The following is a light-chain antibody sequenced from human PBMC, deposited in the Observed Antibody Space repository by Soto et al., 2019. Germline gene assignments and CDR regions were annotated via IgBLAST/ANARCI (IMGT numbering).Light chain of an antibody. V-gene: IGLV1-44*01. CDR3: AAWDDSLNGVV. CDR1: NSNNGSNT. J-gene: IGLJ2*01. Sequence: QSVLTQPPSASGTPGQRVTISCSGSNSNNGSNTVNWYQQLPGTAPKLLMYSNNQRPSGVPDRFSGSKSGTSASLAISGLQSEDEADYYCAAWDDSLNGVVFGGGTKLTVL. CDR2: SNN.